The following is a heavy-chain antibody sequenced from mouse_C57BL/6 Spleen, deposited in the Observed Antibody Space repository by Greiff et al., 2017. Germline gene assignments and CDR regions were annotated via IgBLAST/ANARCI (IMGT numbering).Heavy chain of an antibody. V-gene: IGHV1-80*01. J-gene: IGHJ3*01. D-gene: IGHD2-4*01. Sequence: QVQLKESGAELVKPGASVKISCKASGYAFRSYWMNWVKQRPGKGLEWIGQIYPGDGDTNYNGKFKGKATLTADKSSSTAYMQLSSLTSEDSAVYFCARGDYDYSWFAYWGQGTLVTVSA. CDR1: GYAFRSYW. CDR3: ARGDYDYSWFAY. CDR2: IYPGDGDT.